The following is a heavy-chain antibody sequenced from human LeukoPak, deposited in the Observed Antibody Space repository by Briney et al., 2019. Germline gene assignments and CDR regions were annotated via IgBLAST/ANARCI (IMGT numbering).Heavy chain of an antibody. D-gene: IGHD3-10*01. CDR1: GFTFSSDW. Sequence: PGGSLRLSCAASGFTFSSDWMSWVRQAPGKGLGWVANINQDGSDKYYVDSVKGRFTISRDNAKNSLYLQMNSLRAEDTAVYYCARDLNYYGSGANWFDPWGQGTLVTVSS. CDR3: ARDLNYYGSGANWFDP. CDR2: INQDGSDK. J-gene: IGHJ5*02. V-gene: IGHV3-7*01.